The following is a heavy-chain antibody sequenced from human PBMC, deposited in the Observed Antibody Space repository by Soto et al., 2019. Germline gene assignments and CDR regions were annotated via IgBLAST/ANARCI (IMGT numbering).Heavy chain of an antibody. Sequence: GGSLRLSCAASGFTFSSYAMSWVRQAPGKGLEWVSAISGSGGSTYYADSVKGRFTISRDNSKNTLYLQMNSLRAEDTAVYYCARVGYSGYDSEKAYYYYYHYMDVWGKGTTVTVSS. D-gene: IGHD5-12*01. CDR2: ISGSGGST. V-gene: IGHV3-23*01. CDR1: GFTFSSYA. J-gene: IGHJ6*03. CDR3: ARVGYSGYDSEKAYYYYYHYMDV.